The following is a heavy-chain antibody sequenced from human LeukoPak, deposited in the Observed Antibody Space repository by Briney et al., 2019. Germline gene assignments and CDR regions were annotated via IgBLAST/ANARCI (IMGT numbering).Heavy chain of an antibody. J-gene: IGHJ4*02. D-gene: IGHD2-15*01. CDR2: INHSGST. V-gene: IGHV4-34*01. CDR1: GGSFSGYY. CDR3: ARWWGGIDY. Sequence: SETLSLTCAVYGGSFSGYYWSWIRQPPGKGLEWIGEINHSGSTNYNPSLKSQVTISVDTSKNQFSLKLSSVTAADTAVYYCARWWGGIDYWGQGTLVTVSS.